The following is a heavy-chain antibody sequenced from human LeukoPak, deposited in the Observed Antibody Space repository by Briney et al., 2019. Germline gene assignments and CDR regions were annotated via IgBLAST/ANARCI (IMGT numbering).Heavy chain of an antibody. CDR3: ARPYDSSGYYNYYFDN. CDR1: GYSFITYG. J-gene: IGHJ4*02. Sequence: ASVKGSCKASGYSFITYGISWVRQAPGQGLEWMGWTNAYNRSTDYAQNLQGRVTMTTDTSPSTAYMEMRSLRSDDTAVYYCARPYDSSGYYNYYFDNWGQGPLVTVSS. D-gene: IGHD3-22*01. CDR2: TNAYNRST. V-gene: IGHV1-18*01.